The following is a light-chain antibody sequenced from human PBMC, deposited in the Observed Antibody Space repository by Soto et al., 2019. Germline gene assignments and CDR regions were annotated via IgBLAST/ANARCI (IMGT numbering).Light chain of an antibody. CDR3: QQYGSSPFT. CDR2: GAS. J-gene: IGKJ2*01. Sequence: EIVLTQSPGTLSLSPGERATFSCRASQSVSSSYLAWYQQKPGQAPRPLIYGASSRATGIPDRFSGSGSGTDFTLTISRLEPEDFAVYYCQQYGSSPFTFGQGTKLEIK. CDR1: QSVSSSY. V-gene: IGKV3-20*01.